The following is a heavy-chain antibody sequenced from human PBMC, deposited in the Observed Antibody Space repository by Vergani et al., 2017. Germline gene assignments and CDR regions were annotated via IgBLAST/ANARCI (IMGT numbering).Heavy chain of an antibody. CDR1: GYSFTSYW. CDR2: IYPGDSDT. V-gene: IGHV5-51*01. D-gene: IGHD6-13*01. J-gene: IGHJ1*01. CDR3: AREWSPAAAGTEQH. Sequence: EVQLVQSGAEVNKPGESLKISCKGSGYSFTSYWIGWVRQMPGKGLEWMGIIYPGDSDTRYSPSFQGQVTISADNSKNTLYLQMKRLRAEDTAVYYCAREWSPAAAGTEQHWGQGTLVTVSS.